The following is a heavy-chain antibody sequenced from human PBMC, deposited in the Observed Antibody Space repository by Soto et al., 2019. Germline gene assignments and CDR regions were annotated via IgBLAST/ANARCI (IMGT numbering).Heavy chain of an antibody. CDR1: GGSVNSGNYY. V-gene: IGHV4-34*01. CDR2: MSYSGGT. Sequence: QVQLQQWGAGLLKPSETLSLTCAVFGGSVNSGNYYWSWIRQPPGKGLEWIGEMSYSGGTHFNPYLKSRVTISVDTSKNQFSLKMSSVTAADPALYYCARVERGTATTVVDAFDIWGPGTMVTVSS. J-gene: IGHJ3*02. CDR3: ARVERGTATTVVDAFDI. D-gene: IGHD1-1*01.